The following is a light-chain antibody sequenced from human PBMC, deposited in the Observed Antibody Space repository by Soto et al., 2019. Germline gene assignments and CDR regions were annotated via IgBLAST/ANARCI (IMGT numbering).Light chain of an antibody. CDR3: SSYTSSSTPYV. CDR1: SSDFGGYNY. J-gene: IGLJ1*01. V-gene: IGLV2-14*01. CDR2: DVS. Sequence: QSVLTQPASVSGSPGQSITISCTGTSSDFGGYNYVSWYQQHPGKAPKLMIYDVSNRPSGVSNRFSGSKSDNTTSLTISGLQAEDEADYYCSSYTSSSTPYVFGTGTKVTVL.